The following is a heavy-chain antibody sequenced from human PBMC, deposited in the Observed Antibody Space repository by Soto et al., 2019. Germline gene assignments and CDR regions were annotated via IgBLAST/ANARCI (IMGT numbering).Heavy chain of an antibody. CDR2: IWYDGSNK. CDR3: GREGALGDTAVVDS. J-gene: IGHJ4*02. CDR1: GFTFSTYR. D-gene: IGHD5-18*01. V-gene: IGHV3-33*01. Sequence: QVQLVESGGGVVQPGKSLRLSCAASGFTFSTYRMHWVRQAPGKGLEWVAVIWYDGSNKYHGDSLKGRFTISRDNSKNTLYLQVNNLRPEDTAVYYCGREGALGDTAVVDSWGQGTLVTVSS.